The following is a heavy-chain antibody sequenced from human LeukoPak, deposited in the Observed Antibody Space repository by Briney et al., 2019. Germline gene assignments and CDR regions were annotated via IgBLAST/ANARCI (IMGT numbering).Heavy chain of an antibody. CDR2: IYYSGST. CDR3: ARPTQLYSGYFDY. Sequence: SETLSLTCTVSGGSISSSSYYWGWIRQPPGKGLEWIGSIYYSGSTYYNPSLKSRVTISVDTSKNQFSLKLSSVTAADTAVYYCARPTQLYSGYFDYWGQGTPVTVSS. CDR1: GGSISSSSYY. V-gene: IGHV4-39*01. J-gene: IGHJ4*02. D-gene: IGHD1-26*01.